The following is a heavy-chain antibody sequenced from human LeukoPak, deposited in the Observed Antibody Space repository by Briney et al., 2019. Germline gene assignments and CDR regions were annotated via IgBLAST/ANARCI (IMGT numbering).Heavy chain of an antibody. CDR1: GGSISSSSYY. J-gene: IGHJ4*02. V-gene: IGHV4-39*07. D-gene: IGHD5-12*01. CDR2: IYYSGST. CDR3: AREPHSGHYYFDY. Sequence: SETLSLTCTVSGGSISSSSYYWGWIRQPPGKGLEWIGSIYYSGSTYYNPSLKSRVTISVDTSKSQFSLKLSSVTAADTAVYYCAREPHSGHYYFDYWGQGTLVTVSS.